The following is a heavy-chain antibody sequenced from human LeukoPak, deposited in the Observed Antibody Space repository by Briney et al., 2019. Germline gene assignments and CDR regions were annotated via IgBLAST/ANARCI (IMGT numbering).Heavy chain of an antibody. Sequence: ASVKVSCKASGYTFTGYYMHWVRQAPGQGLEWMGWINPNSGGTNYAQKFQGWVTMTRDTSISTAYMELSRLRSDDTAVYYCARVLPGIAAAASGAFDIWGQGTMVTVSS. J-gene: IGHJ3*02. CDR2: INPNSGGT. D-gene: IGHD6-13*01. CDR3: ARVLPGIAAAASGAFDI. CDR1: GYTFTGYY. V-gene: IGHV1-2*04.